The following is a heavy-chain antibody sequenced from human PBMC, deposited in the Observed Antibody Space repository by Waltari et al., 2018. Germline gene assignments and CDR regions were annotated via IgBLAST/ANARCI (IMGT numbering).Heavy chain of an antibody. CDR2: IYHSGST. D-gene: IGHD3-22*01. Sequence: QVQLQESGPGLVKPSETLSLTCAVSGYSISSGYYWGWIRQPPGKGLEWIGSIYHSGSTYYNPSLKSRVTISVDTSKNQFSLKLSSVTAADTAVYYCARGSGNLVITTGVAFDIWGQGTMVTVSS. CDR3: ARGSGNLVITTGVAFDI. V-gene: IGHV4-38-2*01. CDR1: GYSISSGYY. J-gene: IGHJ3*02.